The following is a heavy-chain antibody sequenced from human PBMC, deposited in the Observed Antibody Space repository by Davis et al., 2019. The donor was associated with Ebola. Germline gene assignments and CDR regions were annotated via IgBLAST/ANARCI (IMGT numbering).Heavy chain of an antibody. CDR1: GYTFTGYY. J-gene: IGHJ6*03. CDR2: INPNSGGT. CDR3: AREYSYGSNALYYYYYYMDV. D-gene: IGHD5-18*01. V-gene: IGHV1-2*02. Sequence: ASVKVSCKASGYTFTGYYMHWVRQAPGQGLEWMGWINPNSGGTNYAQKFQGRVTMTRDTSISTAYMELRRLRSDDTAVYYCAREYSYGSNALYYYYYYMDVWGKGTTVTVSS.